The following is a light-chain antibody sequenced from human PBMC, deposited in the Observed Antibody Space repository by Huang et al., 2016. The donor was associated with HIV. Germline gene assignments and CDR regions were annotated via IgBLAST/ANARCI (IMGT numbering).Light chain of an antibody. J-gene: IGKJ2*01. CDR1: RSVLYSSNNKNY. Sequence: DIVMTQSPDSLAVSLGERATINCKSSRSVLYSSNNKNYLAWYQQKPGQAPKLLIYWASARESGVPYLFNGSGSGTDFTLTISSLQAEDVAVYYCQQYYSTPPLFGQGTKLEIQ. CDR3: QQYYSTPPL. V-gene: IGKV4-1*01. CDR2: WAS.